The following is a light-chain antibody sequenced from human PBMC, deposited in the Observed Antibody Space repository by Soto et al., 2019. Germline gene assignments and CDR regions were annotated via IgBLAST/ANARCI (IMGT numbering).Light chain of an antibody. Sequence: QAVVTQPASVSGSPGQPITISCSGTSSDIGAYNYVSWYQHYTGKAPKLVISDVSHRPSGVSSRFSGSKSGNTASLTISGLQAEDEADYYCSSYTIHSSVVFGGGTKVTV. CDR3: SSYTIHSSVV. CDR1: SSDIGAYNY. V-gene: IGLV2-14*03. CDR2: DVS. J-gene: IGLJ2*01.